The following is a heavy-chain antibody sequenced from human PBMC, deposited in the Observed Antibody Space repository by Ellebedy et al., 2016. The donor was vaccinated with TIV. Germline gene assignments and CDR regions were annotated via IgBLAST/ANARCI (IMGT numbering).Heavy chain of an antibody. V-gene: IGHV3-23*01. Sequence: PGESLKISCAASGFTFSIYAMRWVRQAPGKGLEWVSTISGTGSSTYYADSVKARFPISRDKSKDTLYLQMNSLIAEDTAIYSCARDPVGVGPAFDVWGQGTMVTVSS. CDR3: ARDPVGVGPAFDV. J-gene: IGHJ3*01. CDR2: ISGTGSST. CDR1: GFTFSIYA. D-gene: IGHD4-23*01.